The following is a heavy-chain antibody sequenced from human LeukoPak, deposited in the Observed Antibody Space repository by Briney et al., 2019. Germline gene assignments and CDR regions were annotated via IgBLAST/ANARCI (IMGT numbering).Heavy chain of an antibody. CDR3: ARGGIVVVTAIVDY. D-gene: IGHD2-21*02. CDR1: GFTFSSYE. V-gene: IGHV3-48*03. J-gene: IGHJ4*02. CDR2: ISSSGSTI. Sequence: GGSLRLSCAASGFTFSSYEMNWVRQAPGKGLEWVSYISSSGSTIYYADSVKGRFTISGDNAQNSLYLQMNSLRAEDTAVYYCARGGIVVVTAIVDYWGQGTLVTVSS.